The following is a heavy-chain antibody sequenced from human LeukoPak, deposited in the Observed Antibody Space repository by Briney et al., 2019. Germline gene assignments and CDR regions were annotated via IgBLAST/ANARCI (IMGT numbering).Heavy chain of an antibody. CDR2: ISYDGSNK. J-gene: IGHJ4*02. CDR1: GFTFSSYA. Sequence: GGSLRLSCAASGFTFSSYAMHWVRQAPGKGLEWVAVISYDGSNKYYADSVKGRFTTSRDNSKNTLYLQMNSLRAEDTAVYYCARVASVAGVDYWGQGTLVTVSS. D-gene: IGHD6-19*01. CDR3: ARVASVAGVDY. V-gene: IGHV3-30*01.